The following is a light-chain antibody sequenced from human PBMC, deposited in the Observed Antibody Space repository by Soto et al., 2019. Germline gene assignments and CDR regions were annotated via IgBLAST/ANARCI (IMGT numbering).Light chain of an antibody. CDR3: QQYNNWPPWT. V-gene: IGKV3-15*01. CDR1: QSVSSN. Sequence: EIVMTQSPATLSVSPGERATLSCRASQSVSSNLAWYQQKPGQAPRLLIYGASTRATAIPARFSCSGSGTEFTLTISSLQSEDFAVYYCQQYNNWPPWTFGQGTKLEIK. J-gene: IGKJ2*02. CDR2: GAS.